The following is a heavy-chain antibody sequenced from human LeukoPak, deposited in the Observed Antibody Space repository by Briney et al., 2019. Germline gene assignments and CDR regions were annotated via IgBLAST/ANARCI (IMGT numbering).Heavy chain of an antibody. J-gene: IGHJ4*02. V-gene: IGHV1-18*01. CDR3: ARATVTTFADYFDY. Sequence: ASVKVSCKTSGYTFTSYVLSWVRQAPGQGLEWMGWISAYNRDTNYAQKVQGRVTMTTDTSTSTGYMEVRSLRSDDTAVYYCARATVTTFADYFDYWGQGTLVTVSS. CDR1: GYTFTSYV. CDR2: ISAYNRDT. D-gene: IGHD4-17*01.